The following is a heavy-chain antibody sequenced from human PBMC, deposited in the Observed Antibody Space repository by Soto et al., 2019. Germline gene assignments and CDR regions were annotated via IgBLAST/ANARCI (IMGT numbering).Heavy chain of an antibody. D-gene: IGHD3-16*01. CDR2: ISGYNANT. J-gene: IGHJ6*02. V-gene: IGHV1-18*01. CDR1: GYSITRYG. Sequence: QVQLVQSGAEVKKPGASVNVSCRASGYSITRYGISWVRQAPGQGLEWMGWISGYNANTNYPENLQGRVTMTTDTSTSTAYMEVRNLISDDTAVYYCARMGDVPYYYYGLDVWGQGTTVTVSS. CDR3: ARMGDVPYYYYGLDV.